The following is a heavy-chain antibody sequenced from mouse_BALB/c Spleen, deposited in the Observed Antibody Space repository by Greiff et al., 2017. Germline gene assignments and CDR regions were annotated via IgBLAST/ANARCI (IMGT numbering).Heavy chain of an antibody. V-gene: IGHV5-17*02. J-gene: IGHJ4*01. CDR3: ARWLGLRGAMDY. Sequence: DVKLVESGGGLVQPGGSRKLSCAASGFTFSSFGMHWVRQAPEKGLEWVAYISSGSSTIYYADTVKGRFTISRDNPKNTLFLQMTSLRSEDTAMYYCARWLGLRGAMDYWGQGTSVTVSS. D-gene: IGHD3-1*01. CDR1: GFTFSSFG. CDR2: ISSGSSTI.